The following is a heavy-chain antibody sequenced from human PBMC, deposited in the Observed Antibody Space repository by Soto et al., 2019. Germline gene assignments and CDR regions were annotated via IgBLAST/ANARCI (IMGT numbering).Heavy chain of an antibody. D-gene: IGHD2-15*01. J-gene: IGHJ4*02. CDR1: VYTFTSYA. Sequence: ASVKVSCKASVYTFTSYAMHWVRQAPGQRLEWMGWINAGNGNTKYSQKFQGRVTITRDTSASTAYMELSSLRSEDTAVYYCARGYCSGGSCYYFDYWGQGTLVTV. CDR2: INAGNGNT. V-gene: IGHV1-3*01. CDR3: ARGYCSGGSCYYFDY.